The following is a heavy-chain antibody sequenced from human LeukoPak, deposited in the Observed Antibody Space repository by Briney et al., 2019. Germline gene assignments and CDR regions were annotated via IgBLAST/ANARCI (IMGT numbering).Heavy chain of an antibody. CDR2: MYYSGSTGST. CDR1: GGSISSYY. Sequence: PSETLSLTCTVSGGSISSYYWSWLRQPPGKGLEWIGYMYYSGSTGSTNYNPSLKSRVTISVYMSRNQFSLKLSSVTAADTAVYYCARHSGSGSSFDYWGQGTLVTVSS. D-gene: IGHD3-10*01. J-gene: IGHJ4*02. V-gene: IGHV4-59*08. CDR3: ARHSGSGSSFDY.